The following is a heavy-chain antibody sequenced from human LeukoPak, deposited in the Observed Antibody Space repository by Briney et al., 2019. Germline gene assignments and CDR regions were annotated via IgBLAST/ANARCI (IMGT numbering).Heavy chain of an antibody. D-gene: IGHD4-17*01. V-gene: IGHV1-2*06. J-gene: IGHJ5*02. CDR1: RYTFTGYY. Sequence: ASVKVSCKAYRYTFTGYYMYWVRQAPGQGLECLGRINPNSGGTNYAQKFQGRVTMTRDTSISTAYMELSRLRSDDTAVYYCARDLYGDQKWFDPWGQGTLVTVSS. CDR3: ARDLYGDQKWFDP. CDR2: INPNSGGT.